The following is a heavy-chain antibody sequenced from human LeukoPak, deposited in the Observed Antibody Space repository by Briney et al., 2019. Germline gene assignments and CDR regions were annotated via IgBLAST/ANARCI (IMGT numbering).Heavy chain of an antibody. V-gene: IGHV4-34*01. D-gene: IGHD3-10*01. J-gene: IGHJ4*02. CDR2: INHSRST. Sequence: PSETLSLTCAVYGGSFSGYYWSWIRQPPGKGLEWIGEINHSRSTNYNPSLKSRVAISVDTSKNQFSLKLSSVTAADTAVYYCASGGRITMVRGVYWGQGTLVTVSS. CDR1: GGSFSGYY. CDR3: ASGGRITMVRGVY.